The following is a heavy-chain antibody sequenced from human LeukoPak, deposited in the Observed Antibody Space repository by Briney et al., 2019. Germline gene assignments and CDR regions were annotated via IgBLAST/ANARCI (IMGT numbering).Heavy chain of an antibody. CDR3: ARDFNSPIHY. J-gene: IGHJ4*02. Sequence: GGSLRLSCAASGFTFSDYDMSWIRQAPGKGLEWVSYISGRGTTIKYADSVKGRFTISRDNGKNSLYLQMSSLRVEDTAVYYCARDFNSPIHYWGQGTLVTVSS. CDR2: ISGRGTTI. V-gene: IGHV3-11*01. CDR1: GFTFSDYD. D-gene: IGHD4-23*01.